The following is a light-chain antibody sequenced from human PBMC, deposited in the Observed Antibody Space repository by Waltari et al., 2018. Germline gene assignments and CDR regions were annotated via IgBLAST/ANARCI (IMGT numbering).Light chain of an antibody. Sequence: DIQMTQSPSPLSASVGDRVTVTCRASQGISNSLAWFQQKPGKAPQLLLYDASRLESGVPSRFIGSGSRTDYTLTFSSQQPQDFATYYCQQFHITPPWTFGQGTKVEIK. CDR3: QQFHITPPWT. J-gene: IGKJ1*01. CDR1: QGISNS. CDR2: DAS. V-gene: IGKV1-NL1*01.